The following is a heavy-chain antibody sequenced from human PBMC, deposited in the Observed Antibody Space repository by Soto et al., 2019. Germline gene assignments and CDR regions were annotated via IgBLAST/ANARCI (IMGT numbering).Heavy chain of an antibody. D-gene: IGHD6-19*01. CDR2: INPSGGST. CDR1: GYTFTSYY. Sequence: GASVKVSCKASGYTFTSYYMHWVRQAPGQGLEWMGIINPSGGSTSYAQKFQGRVTMTRDTSTSTVYMELNSLRDDDTAVYYCAKYVYNTGWNLPFDPWGQGTLVTVSS. V-gene: IGHV1-46*01. J-gene: IGHJ5*02. CDR3: AKYVYNTGWNLPFDP.